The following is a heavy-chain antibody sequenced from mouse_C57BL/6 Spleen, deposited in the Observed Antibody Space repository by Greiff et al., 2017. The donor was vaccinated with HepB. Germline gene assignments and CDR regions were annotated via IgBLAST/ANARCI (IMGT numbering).Heavy chain of an antibody. CDR1: GYTFTSYW. CDR3: ARDGGYYYGSSSLYYYAMDY. CDR2: INPSSGYT. V-gene: IGHV1-7*01. J-gene: IGHJ4*01. Sequence: VKLVESGAELAKPGASVKLSCKASGYTFTSYWMHWVKQRPGQGLEWIGYINPSSGYTKYNQKFKDKATLTADKSSSTAYMQLSSLTYEDSAVYYCARDGGYYYGSSSLYYYAMDYWGQGTSVTVSS. D-gene: IGHD1-1*01.